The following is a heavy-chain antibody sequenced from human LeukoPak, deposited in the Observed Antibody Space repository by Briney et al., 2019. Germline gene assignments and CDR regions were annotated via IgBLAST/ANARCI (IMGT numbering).Heavy chain of an antibody. J-gene: IGHJ6*03. CDR2: IKSKTDGGTT. Sequence: NPGGSLRLSCAASGFTFSNAWMSWVRQAPGKGLEWVGRIKSKTDGGTTDYAAPVKGRFTISRDDSKNTLYLQMNSLKTEDTAVYYCTTDYYDSSGYYEDFYNMDVWGKGTTVTVSS. V-gene: IGHV3-15*01. D-gene: IGHD3-22*01. CDR3: TTDYYDSSGYYEDFYNMDV. CDR1: GFTFSNAW.